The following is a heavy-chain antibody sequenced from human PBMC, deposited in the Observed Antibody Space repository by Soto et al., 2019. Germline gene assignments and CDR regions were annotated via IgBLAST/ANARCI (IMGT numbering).Heavy chain of an antibody. V-gene: IGHV4-38-2*02. CDR3: ARVHVMVVAGSTFDY. CDR2: IYHGGTT. CDR1: CYSIISGSY. Sequence: SETLSLTCTVSCYSIISGSYWAWSRQPPGKGPEWIASIYHGGTTFYNPSLKSRITISVDTSNNQFSLKLTSVTAADTAVYYCARVHVMVVAGSTFDYWGHGTLVTVSS. J-gene: IGHJ4*01. D-gene: IGHD6-19*01.